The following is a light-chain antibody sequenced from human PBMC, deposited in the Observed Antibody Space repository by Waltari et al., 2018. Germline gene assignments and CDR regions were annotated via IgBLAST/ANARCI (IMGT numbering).Light chain of an antibody. Sequence: PVLTQSPSASASLGASVKPTCPLSRGHPTYAIPWHPQQPEQGPRFLMRLNSDGSHTKGVGIPDRFSGSSSGAESYLTIFSLQSDEEAAYYCQTWGTDIGVFGGGTKLTVL. CDR3: QTWGTDIGV. J-gene: IGLJ3*02. CDR1: RGHPTYA. V-gene: IGLV4-69*01. CDR2: LNSDGSH.